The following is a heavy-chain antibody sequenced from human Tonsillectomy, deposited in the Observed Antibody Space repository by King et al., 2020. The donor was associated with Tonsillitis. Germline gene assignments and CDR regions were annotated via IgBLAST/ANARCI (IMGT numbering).Heavy chain of an antibody. Sequence: QLVQSGGGVVQPGRSLRLSCAASGITFSTYAMHWVRQAPGKGLEWVAATSSDGTNKYYGDSVKGRFTISRDNSKNTLYLQMNSLRVDDTAVYYWAKGSASCYTCWFDPWGQGTLVTVSS. V-gene: IGHV3-30*18. D-gene: IGHD2-2*02. J-gene: IGHJ5*02. CDR2: TSSDGTNK. CDR3: AKGSASCYTCWFDP. CDR1: GITFSTYA.